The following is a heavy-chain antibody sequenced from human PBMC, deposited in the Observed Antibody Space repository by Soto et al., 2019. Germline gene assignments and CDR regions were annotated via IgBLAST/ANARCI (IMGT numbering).Heavy chain of an antibody. J-gene: IGHJ4*02. D-gene: IGHD3-22*01. Sequence: HPGGSLRLSCAASGFRFSSYWMSWVRQAPGKGLEWVANIKQDGSEKYYVDSVKGRFTISRDNAKNSLYLQMNSLRAEDTAVYYCARDYYDSSATPNFDYWGQGTLVTVSS. CDR2: IKQDGSEK. CDR3: ARDYYDSSATPNFDY. CDR1: GFRFSSYW. V-gene: IGHV3-7*03.